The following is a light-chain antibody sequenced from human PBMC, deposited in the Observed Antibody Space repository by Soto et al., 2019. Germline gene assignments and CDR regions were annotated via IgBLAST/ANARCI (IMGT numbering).Light chain of an antibody. CDR2: RSS. V-gene: IGKV1-6*01. CDR3: LQHYNYPYT. CDR1: QAIKDD. J-gene: IGKJ2*01. Sequence: AIQMTQSPSSLSASVGDRVNITCRASQAIKDDLVWYQQRPGKAPKLLVYRSSRLQNGVPSRFSSSGSGTDFTLTISSLQPEYFATYYCLQHYNYPYTFGQGTKLEI.